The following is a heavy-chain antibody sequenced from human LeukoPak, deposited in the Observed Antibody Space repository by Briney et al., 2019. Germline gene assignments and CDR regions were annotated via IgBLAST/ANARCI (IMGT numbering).Heavy chain of an antibody. J-gene: IGHJ5*02. CDR3: ARGPNKSDGGNAGSAWFDP. V-gene: IGHV1-8*01. Sequence: ASVKVSCKASGYTFTTYDINWVRQAPGQGLEWMGWMNPNSGNTGYAQKFQGRVTMTRNTSISTAYMELSSLRSEDTAVYYCARGPNKSDGGNAGSAWFDPWGQGTLVTVSS. D-gene: IGHD4-23*01. CDR1: GYTFTTYD. CDR2: MNPNSGNT.